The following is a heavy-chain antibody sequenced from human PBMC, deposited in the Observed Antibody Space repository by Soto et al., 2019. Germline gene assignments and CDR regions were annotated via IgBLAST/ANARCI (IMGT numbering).Heavy chain of an antibody. Sequence: QVQLVESGGSVVQPGRSLRLSCAASGFAFNTYSIHWVRQTPGKGLEWVTVIGSDATTTYYADSVMGRFTISRDKSKDTVYLQMNSLTAEDTAVYCCARELQLHGCDFDYWGQGALVTVSS. CDR3: ARELQLHGCDFDY. V-gene: IGHV3-30*03. J-gene: IGHJ4*02. D-gene: IGHD1-1*01. CDR1: GFAFNTYS. CDR2: IGSDATTT.